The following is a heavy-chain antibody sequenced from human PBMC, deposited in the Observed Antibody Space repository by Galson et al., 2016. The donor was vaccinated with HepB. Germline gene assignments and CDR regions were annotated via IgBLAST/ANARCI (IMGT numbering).Heavy chain of an antibody. Sequence: SETLSLTCIVSGDSMTNDTYFWGWIRQSPEKGLEWIGSVQKSGNTPHNPSLKTRVSISIDVSKKQFSLKLNSVTAADTAVYYCVRHADWTNVMGTAFDYWGQGALVTVSA. CDR3: VRHADWTNVMGTAFDY. CDR2: VQKSGNT. CDR1: GDSMTNDTYF. D-gene: IGHD2-21*02. J-gene: IGHJ4*02. V-gene: IGHV4-39*01.